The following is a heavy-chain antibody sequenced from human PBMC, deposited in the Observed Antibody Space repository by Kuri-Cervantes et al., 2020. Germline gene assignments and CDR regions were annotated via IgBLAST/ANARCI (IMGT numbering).Heavy chain of an antibody. Sequence: SETLSLTCAVYGGSFSSDYWSWIRQSPGKGLEWLGEINHSGSTTLKSRVTISVDTSKNQFSLNLSSVTAADTAVYYCARPIYYGSGSYAFWSQGTLVTVSS. CDR2: INHSGST. J-gene: IGHJ4*02. CDR3: ARPIYYGSGSYAF. V-gene: IGHV4-34*01. D-gene: IGHD3-10*01. CDR1: GGSFSSDY.